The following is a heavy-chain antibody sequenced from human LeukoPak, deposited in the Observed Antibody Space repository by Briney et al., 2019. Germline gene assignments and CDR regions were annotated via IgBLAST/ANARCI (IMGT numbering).Heavy chain of an antibody. Sequence: PGGSLRLSCAAPGVTFSSYGMHWVRQAPGKGLEWVSAISSSSSNIYYADSVKGRFTISRDNAKNSLYLQMNSLRAEDTAVYYCARGAAVIHVDYWGQGTLVTVSS. V-gene: IGHV3-21*01. J-gene: IGHJ4*02. CDR3: ARGAAVIHVDY. D-gene: IGHD2-21*01. CDR2: ISSSSSNI. CDR1: GVTFSSYG.